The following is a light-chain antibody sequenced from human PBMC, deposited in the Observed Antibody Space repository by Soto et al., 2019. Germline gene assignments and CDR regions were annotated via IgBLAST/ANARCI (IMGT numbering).Light chain of an antibody. Sequence: DIPMTKSPSTMSASVTDRVTITCRASQSISTWLAWYQQKPGKAHKFLIQKASTLESGVPARFSGSGSGTEFTLTIISLQPDDVATYFCQQYNSYPLTFDGGTKVEIK. V-gene: IGKV1-5*03. CDR1: QSISTW. J-gene: IGKJ4*01. CDR3: QQYNSYPLT. CDR2: KAS.